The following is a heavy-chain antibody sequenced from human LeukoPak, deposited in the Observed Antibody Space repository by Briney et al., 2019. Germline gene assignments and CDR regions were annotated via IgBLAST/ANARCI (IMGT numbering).Heavy chain of an antibody. CDR2: IYYSGST. V-gene: IGHV4-59*08. CDR1: RFSISNYY. J-gene: IGHJ4*02. CDR3: ARSGSYAAAGDY. D-gene: IGHD2-15*01. Sequence: SETLSLTCTVSRFSISNYYWSWIRQPPGKGLEWIGYIYYSGSTNYNPSLKSRVTISLDTSKNQFSLKLSSVTAADTAVYYCARSGSYAAAGDYWGQGTLVTVSS.